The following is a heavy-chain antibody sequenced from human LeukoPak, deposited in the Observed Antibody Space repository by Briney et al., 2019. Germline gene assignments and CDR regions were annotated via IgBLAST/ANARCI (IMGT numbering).Heavy chain of an antibody. CDR3: ARSFLDYTDV. J-gene: IGHJ6*03. CDR2: IYKSGST. Sequence: SETLSLTCTVSGESINPYYWNWIRQPAGKGLEWIGHIYKSGSTNYNPSLKSRVTMSLDTSKNHFSVKLRSVTAAATAVYFCARSFLDYTDVWGKGTTVTVSS. D-gene: IGHD2/OR15-2a*01. V-gene: IGHV4-4*07. CDR1: GESINPYY.